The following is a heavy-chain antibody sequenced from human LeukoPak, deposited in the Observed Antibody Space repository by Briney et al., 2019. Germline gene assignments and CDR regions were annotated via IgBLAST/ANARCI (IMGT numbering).Heavy chain of an antibody. CDR2: ISSSGSTI. CDR1: GFTFSDYY. V-gene: IGHV3-11*01. CDR3: ARDQAMITFGGVMSPFYYGMDV. J-gene: IGHJ6*02. D-gene: IGHD3-16*01. Sequence: PGGSLRLSCAASGFTFSDYYMSWIRQAPGKGLEWVSYISSSGSTIYYADSVKGRFTISRDNAKNSLYLQMNSLRAEDTAVYYCARDQAMITFGGVMSPFYYGMDVWGQGTTVTVSS.